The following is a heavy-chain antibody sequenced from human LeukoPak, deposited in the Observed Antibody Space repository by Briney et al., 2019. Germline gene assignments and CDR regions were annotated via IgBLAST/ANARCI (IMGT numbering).Heavy chain of an antibody. CDR3: ARVSPEGDYGY. D-gene: IGHD4-17*01. CDR2: ISSSGSTI. CDR1: GFTFSSYE. Sequence: GGSLRLSCAASGFTFSSYEMNWVRQAPGKGLEWVSYISSSGSTIYYADSVKGRFTISRDNAKNTQYLQMNSLRAEDTAVYYCARVSPEGDYGYWGQGTLVTVSS. V-gene: IGHV3-48*03. J-gene: IGHJ4*02.